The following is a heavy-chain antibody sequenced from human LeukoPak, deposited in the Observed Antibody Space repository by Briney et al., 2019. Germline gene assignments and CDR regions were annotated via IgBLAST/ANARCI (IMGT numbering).Heavy chain of an antibody. D-gene: IGHD2-21*02. V-gene: IGHV3-23*01. CDR2: ISGSGGST. Sequence: QPGGSLRLSCAASGFTFSSYAMSWVRQAPGKGLEWVSAISGSGGSTYYADSVKGRFTISRYNSKNTLYLQMNSLRAEDTAVYYCATTGRVTAIPACDYWGQGTLVTVSS. CDR3: ATTGRVTAIPACDY. J-gene: IGHJ4*02. CDR1: GFTFSSYA.